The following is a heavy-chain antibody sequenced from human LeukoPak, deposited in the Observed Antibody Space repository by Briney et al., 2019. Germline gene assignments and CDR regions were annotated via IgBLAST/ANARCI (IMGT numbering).Heavy chain of an antibody. CDR1: GYTFTSYG. V-gene: IGHV1-18*01. CDR3: ARDRGGYCSSTSCPHEC. J-gene: IGHJ4*02. Sequence: ASVKVSCKASGYTFTSYGISWVRQAPGQGLEWMGWISAYNGNTNYAQKLQGRVTMTTDTSTSTAYMELRSLRSDDTAVYYCARDRGGYCSSTSCPHECWGQGTLVIVSS. D-gene: IGHD2-2*01. CDR2: ISAYNGNT.